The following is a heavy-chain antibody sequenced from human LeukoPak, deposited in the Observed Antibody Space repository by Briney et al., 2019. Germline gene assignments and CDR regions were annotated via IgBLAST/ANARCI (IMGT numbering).Heavy chain of an antibody. CDR3: AKVTSSDYGGNSASGWDY. CDR1: GFTFSSYS. J-gene: IGHJ4*02. V-gene: IGHV3-21*04. Sequence: GGSLRLSCAASGFTFSSYSMNWVRQAPGKGLEWVSFISGDSTYIYYPDSVKGRFTISRDNAENSLYLQMNSLRAEDTALYYCAKVTSSDYGGNSASGWDYWGQGTLVTVSS. D-gene: IGHD4-23*01. CDR2: ISGDSTYI.